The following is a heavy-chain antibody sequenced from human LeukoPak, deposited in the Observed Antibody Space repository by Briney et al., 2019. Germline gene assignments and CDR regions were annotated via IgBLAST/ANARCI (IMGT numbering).Heavy chain of an antibody. D-gene: IGHD3-22*01. V-gene: IGHV4-39*07. CDR2: IYYSGST. Sequence: SETLSLTCTVSGDSINSSNYYWGWIRQPPGKGLGWIGSIYYSGSTYYNPSLKSRVTISVDTSKKQFSLKLSSVTAADTAVYYCVTYYFDSSGPKKNYWGQGTLVTVSS. J-gene: IGHJ4*02. CDR1: GDSINSSNYY. CDR3: VTYYFDSSGPKKNY.